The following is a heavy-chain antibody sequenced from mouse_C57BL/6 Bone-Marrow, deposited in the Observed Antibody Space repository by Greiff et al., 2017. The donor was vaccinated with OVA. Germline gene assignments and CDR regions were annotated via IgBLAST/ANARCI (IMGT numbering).Heavy chain of an antibody. V-gene: IGHV5-6*01. D-gene: IGHD3-1*01. J-gene: IGHJ1*03. CDR1: GFTFSSYG. Sequence: EVQLVESGGDLVKPGGSLKLSCAASGFTFSSYGMSWVRQTPDKRLEWVATISSGGSYTYYPDSVKGRFTISRDNAKNTLYLQMSSLKSEDTAMYYCARARAYWYFDVWDRGTTVTVSS. CDR2: ISSGGSYT. CDR3: ARARAYWYFDV.